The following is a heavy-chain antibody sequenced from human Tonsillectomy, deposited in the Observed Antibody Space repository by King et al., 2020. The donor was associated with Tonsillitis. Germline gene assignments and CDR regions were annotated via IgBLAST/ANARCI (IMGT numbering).Heavy chain of an antibody. Sequence: VQLQQWGAGLLKPSETLSLTCAVYGGSFSGYYWSWIRQPPGKGLEWIGKINHSGNTNYNPSLKSRVTISVDTSKNQFSLKLSSVTAADTAVYYCANLYSNWVDYWGQGTLVTVSS. V-gene: IGHV4-34*01. D-gene: IGHD2-8*01. CDR1: GGSFSGYY. CDR3: ANLYSNWVDY. CDR2: INHSGNT. J-gene: IGHJ5*01.